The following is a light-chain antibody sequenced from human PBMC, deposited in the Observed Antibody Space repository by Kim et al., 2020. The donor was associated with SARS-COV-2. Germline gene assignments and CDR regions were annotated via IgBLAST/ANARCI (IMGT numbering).Light chain of an antibody. J-gene: IGLJ3*02. CDR1: THDVSAEHY. Sequence: STRQSQPTHRQGSTHDVSAEHYVSWYRNHPDKTPKLMIYDVSLRPSGVSIRFSGSKSGTTASLTISGLQAEDEADYYCSPYTDSVMFGGGTQLTVL. V-gene: IGLV2-14*03. CDR2: DVS. CDR3: SPYTDSVM.